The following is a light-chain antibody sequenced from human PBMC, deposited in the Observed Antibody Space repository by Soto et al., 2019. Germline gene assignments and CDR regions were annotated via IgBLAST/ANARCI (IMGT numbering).Light chain of an antibody. CDR2: DVS. CDR1: SSDVGGYNY. CDR3: SSYTSSSTPNWV. J-gene: IGLJ3*02. V-gene: IGLV2-14*01. Sequence: QSALTQPASVSGSPGQSITISCTGTSSDVGGYNYVSWYQQHPGKAPKLMIYDVSNRPSGVSNRFSGSKSGNTASLTISGLQAEDVADYYCSSYTSSSTPNWVFGGGTKLTVL.